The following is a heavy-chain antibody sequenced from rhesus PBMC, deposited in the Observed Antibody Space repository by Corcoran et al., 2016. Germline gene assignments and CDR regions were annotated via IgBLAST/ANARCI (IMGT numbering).Heavy chain of an antibody. CDR3: ARGSTVDS. CDR1: GGSVTGYNW. CDR2: VSGSGRIT. J-gene: IGHJ4*01. V-gene: IGHV4-65*01. Sequence: QVQLQESGPGLVKPSETLSLTCAVSGGSVTGYNWWSWIRQAPGKGLEWIGYVSGSGRITAYNPSLKGRVIISTDTSKNQFSLKLRSVTAADTAVYYCARGSTVDSWGQGVLVTVSS.